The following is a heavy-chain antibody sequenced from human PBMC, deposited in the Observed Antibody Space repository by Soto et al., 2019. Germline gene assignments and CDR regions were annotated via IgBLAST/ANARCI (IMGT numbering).Heavy chain of an antibody. CDR2: IKEDGSEK. CDR1: GFTFSSYW. CDR3: ARISRDSSGSAFDY. D-gene: IGHD3-22*01. Sequence: GGSLRLSCAASGFTFSSYWMTWVRQAPGKGLEWVANIKEDGSEKNYVDSVEGRFTISRDNAENSLYLQVNSLRAEDTAVYYCARISRDSSGSAFDYLGQGTLVTV. J-gene: IGHJ4*02. V-gene: IGHV3-7*01.